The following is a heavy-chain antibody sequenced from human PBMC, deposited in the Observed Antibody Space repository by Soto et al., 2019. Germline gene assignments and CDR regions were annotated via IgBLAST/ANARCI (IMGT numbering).Heavy chain of an antibody. D-gene: IGHD3-10*01. J-gene: IGHJ4*02. V-gene: IGHV3-23*01. Sequence: SLRLSCAASVFTFRIFPLAWVRQAPGKGLEWVTTIIVSGSTYYADSVNGRFTISRDNSKNMLYLQMNSLRAEDTAVYYCAKEPGVPGRGLDYWGQGTLVTVSS. CDR2: IIVSGST. CDR1: VFTFRIFP. CDR3: AKEPGVPGRGLDY.